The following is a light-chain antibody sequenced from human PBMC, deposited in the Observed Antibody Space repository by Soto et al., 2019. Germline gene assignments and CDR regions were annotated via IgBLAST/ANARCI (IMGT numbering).Light chain of an antibody. CDR3: QQYNSYPMYT. Sequence: DIQMTQSPSTLSASVGARVTITCRAIQSISSWLAWYQQKPGKAPNLLIYDASSLESGVPSRFSGSGSGTEFTLTISSLQPDDFATYYCQQYNSYPMYTFGQGTKLEIK. CDR2: DAS. J-gene: IGKJ2*01. CDR1: QSISSW. V-gene: IGKV1-5*01.